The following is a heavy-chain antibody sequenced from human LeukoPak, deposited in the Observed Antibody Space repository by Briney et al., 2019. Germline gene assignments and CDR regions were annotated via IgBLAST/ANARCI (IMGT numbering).Heavy chain of an antibody. D-gene: IGHD7-27*01. CDR2: LYSGGGT. J-gene: IGHJ4*02. CDR3: AREWGSVDY. V-gene: IGHV4-61*02. Sequence: SETLSLTCTVSGDSISNGGYYWTWIRQSAGKGLEWIGRLYSGGGTNYNPSLKSRVAMSVDASKNQFSLKLSSVTAADTAVYSCAREWGSVDYWGPGTLVTVSS. CDR1: GDSISNGGYY.